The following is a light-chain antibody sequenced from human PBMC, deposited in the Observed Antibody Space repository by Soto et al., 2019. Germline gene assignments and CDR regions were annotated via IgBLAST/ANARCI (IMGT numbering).Light chain of an antibody. V-gene: IGKV1-9*01. Sequence: DIQLTQSPSFLSASVGDRVTITCRASQGISSYLAWYQQKPGKAPNLLIYAASTLQSGVPSRFSASGVGTDFTLTISSLQAEDFATYYCQQVRSYPSTFGGGTKVDIK. CDR1: QGISSY. CDR3: QQVRSYPST. CDR2: AAS. J-gene: IGKJ4*01.